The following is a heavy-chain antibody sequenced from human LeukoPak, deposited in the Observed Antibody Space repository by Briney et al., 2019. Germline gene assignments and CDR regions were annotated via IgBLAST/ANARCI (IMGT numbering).Heavy chain of an antibody. D-gene: IGHD4/OR15-4a*01. Sequence: GGSLRLSCTASGFTFGGYAMSWFRQAPGKGLEWVGFIRSTIYGGTTEYAASVKGRFTISRDDSKSIVYLQMNSLKTEDTAVYYCARGHTYGPNQAFDYWGQGTLVTVSS. V-gene: IGHV3-49*03. J-gene: IGHJ4*02. CDR2: IRSTIYGGTT. CDR1: GFTFGGYA. CDR3: ARGHTYGPNQAFDY.